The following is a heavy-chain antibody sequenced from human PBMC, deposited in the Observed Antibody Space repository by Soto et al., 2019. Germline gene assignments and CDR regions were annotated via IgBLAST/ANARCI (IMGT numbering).Heavy chain of an antibody. Sequence: GGSLRLSCAASGFTFSSYGMHWVRQAPGKGLEWVAVIWYDGSNKYYADSVKGRFTISRDNSKDTLYLQMNSLRPEDTAVYYCARDTVPSPYYYGMDVWGQGTTVTVSS. CDR1: GFTFSSYG. CDR3: ARDTVPSPYYYGMDV. J-gene: IGHJ6*02. CDR2: IWYDGSNK. D-gene: IGHD4-17*01. V-gene: IGHV3-33*01.